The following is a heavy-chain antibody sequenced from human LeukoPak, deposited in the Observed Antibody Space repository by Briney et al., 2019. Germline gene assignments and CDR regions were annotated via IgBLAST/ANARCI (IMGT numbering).Heavy chain of an antibody. V-gene: IGHV3-23*01. J-gene: IGHJ6*02. D-gene: IGHD3-10*01. CDR2: ISGSGDRA. CDR1: GFTFSSNA. Sequence: GGSLRLSCAASGFTFSSNAVTWVRQAPGKGLEWVSVISGSGDRAYYAGSVKGRFTISRDNSKNTLYLQMNSLRAEDTAAYYCAKDYPYDSGSYYPWFEGMDVWGQGTTVTVSS. CDR3: AKDYPYDSGSYYPWFEGMDV.